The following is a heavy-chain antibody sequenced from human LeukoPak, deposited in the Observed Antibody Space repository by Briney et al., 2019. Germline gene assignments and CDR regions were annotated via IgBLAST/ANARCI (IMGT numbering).Heavy chain of an antibody. Sequence: GASVNVSCKVSGYTLTELSMHWVRQAPGKGLEWMGGFNPEDGETIYAQKFQGRVTMTEDTSTDTAYMELSSLRSEDTAVYYCATGSLGCSGGSCYEGDYWGQGTLVTVSS. CDR1: GYTLTELS. CDR3: ATGSLGCSGGSCYEGDY. CDR2: FNPEDGET. D-gene: IGHD2-15*01. J-gene: IGHJ4*02. V-gene: IGHV1-24*01.